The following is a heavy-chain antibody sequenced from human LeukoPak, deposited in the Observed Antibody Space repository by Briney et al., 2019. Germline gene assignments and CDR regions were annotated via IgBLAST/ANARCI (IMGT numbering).Heavy chain of an antibody. V-gene: IGHV4-4*07. J-gene: IGHJ5*02. CDR3: ARALLGYCSSTSCPYWFDP. CDR2: IYTSGST. Sequence: SETLSLTCTVPGGSIISYYWSWIRQPARKGLEWIGRIYTSGSTTYNPSLKSRVTMPVDTSKNQFSLKLSSVTAADTAVYYCARALLGYCSSTSCPYWFDPWGQGTLVTVSS. CDR1: GGSIISYY. D-gene: IGHD2-2*01.